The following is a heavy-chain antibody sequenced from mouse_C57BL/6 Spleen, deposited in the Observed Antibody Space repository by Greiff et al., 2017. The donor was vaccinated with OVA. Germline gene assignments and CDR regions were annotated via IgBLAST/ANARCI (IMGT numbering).Heavy chain of an antibody. V-gene: IGHV5-16*01. CDR3: ARDNNFDY. CDR2: INYDGSST. CDR1: GFTFSDYY. Sequence: DVKLVESEGGLVQPGSSMKLSCTASGFTFSDYYMAWVRQVPEKGLEWVANINYDGSSTYYLDSLKSRFIISRDNAKNILYLQISSLKSEDTATYYCARDNNFDYWGQGTTLTVSS. J-gene: IGHJ2*01.